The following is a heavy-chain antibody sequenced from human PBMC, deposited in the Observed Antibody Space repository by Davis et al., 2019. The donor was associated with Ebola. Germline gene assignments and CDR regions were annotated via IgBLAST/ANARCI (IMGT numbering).Heavy chain of an antibody. CDR1: GYTFTSYG. J-gene: IGHJ6*04. Sequence: ASVKVSCKASGYTFTSYGITWVRQAPGQGLEWMGWINPHNGNTNYAQNVQGRVTMTTDTSTSTAYMEVGILRSDDTAVYYCARIHYDSSGGLYYYGMDVWGKGTTVTVSS. D-gene: IGHD3-22*01. V-gene: IGHV1-18*04. CDR2: INPHNGNT. CDR3: ARIHYDSSGGLYYYGMDV.